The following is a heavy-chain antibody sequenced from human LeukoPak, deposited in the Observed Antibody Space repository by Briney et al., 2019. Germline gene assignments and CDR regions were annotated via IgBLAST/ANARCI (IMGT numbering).Heavy chain of an antibody. CDR1: GFTFSSYG. CDR2: ISYDGSNK. V-gene: IGHV3-30*18. CDR3: AKDLKPYGSGSYYFDY. D-gene: IGHD3-10*01. Sequence: GRSLRLSCAASGFTFSSYGLHWVRQAPGKGLEWVAVISYDGSNKYYAESVKGRFTISRDNSKNTLYLQMNSLRAEDTVVYYCAKDLKPYGSGSYYFDYWGQGTLVTVSS. J-gene: IGHJ4*02.